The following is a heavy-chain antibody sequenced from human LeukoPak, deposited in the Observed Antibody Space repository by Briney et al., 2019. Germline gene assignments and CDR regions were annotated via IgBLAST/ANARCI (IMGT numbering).Heavy chain of an antibody. CDR1: GFTFSSYS. D-gene: IGHD1-26*01. Sequence: PGGSLRLSCAASGFTFSSYSMNWVRQAPGKGLEWVSYISSSGSTIYYADSVKGRFTISRDNAKNSLYLQMNSLRAEDTAVYYCARDGSYSRRGVFDYWGQGTLVTVSS. J-gene: IGHJ4*02. CDR2: ISSSGSTI. CDR3: ARDGSYSRRGVFDY. V-gene: IGHV3-48*04.